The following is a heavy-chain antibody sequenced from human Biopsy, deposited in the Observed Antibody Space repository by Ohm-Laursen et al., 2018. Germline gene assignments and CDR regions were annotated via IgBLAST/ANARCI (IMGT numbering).Heavy chain of an antibody. CDR3: ARPMSRVVAYGMDV. CDR1: GFTFTSYA. J-gene: IGHJ6*02. Sequence: GSLRLSCTASGFTFTSYAMHWVRQAPGKGLEWVSGISGSGGSTYYADSVKGRFTISRDNSKNTVYLQMNSLRVEDRAVYYCARPMSRVVAYGMDVWGQGTTVTVSS. V-gene: IGHV3-23*01. D-gene: IGHD2-15*01. CDR2: ISGSGGST.